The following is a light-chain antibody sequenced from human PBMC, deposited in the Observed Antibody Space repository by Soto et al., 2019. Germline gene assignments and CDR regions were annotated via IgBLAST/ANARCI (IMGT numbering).Light chain of an antibody. CDR2: DAS. V-gene: IGKV3-11*01. CDR3: QQRSNWPLT. J-gene: IGKJ4*01. Sequence: EIVFTKYPATPSFSPGGRAPLSFRASQTFSSSLAWYQQRPGQAPRLLIYDASNRAPGIPARFSGSGSGTDFTLTISSLEPEDFAVYYCQQRSNWPLTFGGGTKVDIK. CDR1: QTFSSS.